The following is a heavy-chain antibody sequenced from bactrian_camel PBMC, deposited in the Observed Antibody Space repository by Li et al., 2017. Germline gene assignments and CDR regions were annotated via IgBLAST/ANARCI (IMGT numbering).Heavy chain of an antibody. Sequence: HVQLVESWGGSVQAGGSLRLSCAASEYLYRANCMGWFRQAPGKEREGDAAISLEGKTRYADSVKGRFTISQDNAKNVMTLEMNSLRSEDSGVYTCAAQFSWLVTALCGLAEKEYNHWGQGTQVTVS. V-gene: IGHV3S53*01. J-gene: IGHJ4*01. D-gene: IGHD5*01. CDR2: ISLEGKT. CDR1: EYLYRANC. CDR3: AAQFSWLVTALCGLAEKEYNH.